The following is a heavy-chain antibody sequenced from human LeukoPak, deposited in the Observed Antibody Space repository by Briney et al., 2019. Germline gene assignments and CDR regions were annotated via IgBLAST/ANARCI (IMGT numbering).Heavy chain of an antibody. CDR3: ARDLEVTAFDY. Sequence: SETLSLTCSVSGDSITGYYWGWIRQPPGKGLEWIGNIYYTGNTYYNSSLKSRVTISLDTSKNQFSLKLSSVTAADTAVYYCARDLEVTAFDYWGQGTLVTVSS. CDR1: GDSITGYY. J-gene: IGHJ4*02. D-gene: IGHD2-21*02. V-gene: IGHV4-38-2*02. CDR2: IYYTGNT.